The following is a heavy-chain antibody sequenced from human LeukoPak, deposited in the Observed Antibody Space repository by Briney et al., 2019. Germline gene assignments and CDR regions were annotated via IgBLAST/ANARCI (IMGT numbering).Heavy chain of an antibody. CDR3: ARFMADYNYGSGTFYYYYGMDV. CDR2: IYPGESDT. V-gene: IGHV5-51*01. J-gene: IGHJ6*04. CDR1: GYSFTSYW. Sequence: GESLKISCKGSGYSFTSYWIGWVRQMPGKGLEWMGIIYPGESDTRYSPSFQGQVIISADKSINTAYLQWSSLKASDTAMYYCARFMADYNYGSGTFYYYYGMDVWGKGTTVTVSS. D-gene: IGHD3-10*01.